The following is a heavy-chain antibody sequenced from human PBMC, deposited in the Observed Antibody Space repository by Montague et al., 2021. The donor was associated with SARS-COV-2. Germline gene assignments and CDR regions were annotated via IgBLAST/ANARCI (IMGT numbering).Heavy chain of an antibody. J-gene: IGHJ4*02. CDR3: ARGLGFDDY. V-gene: IGHV4-38-2*02. D-gene: IGHD7-27*01. Sequence: SETLSLTCSVSGFSTSTGYYWGWLRQPPGKGLEWIGEIYVSGSTFYNPSLKSRLTISLDTSKNSFSLRLTSMTAADTAIYYCARGLGFDDYWGQGIPVTVSS. CDR2: IYVSGST. CDR1: GFSTSTGYY.